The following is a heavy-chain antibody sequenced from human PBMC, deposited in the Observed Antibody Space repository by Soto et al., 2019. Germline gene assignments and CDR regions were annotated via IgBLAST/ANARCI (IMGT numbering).Heavy chain of an antibody. CDR2: ISYDGSNK. V-gene: IGHV3-30-3*01. D-gene: IGHD3-22*01. Sequence: GESLKISCAASGFTFSSYAMHWVRQAPGKGLEWVAVISYDGSNKYYADSVKGRFTISRDNSKNTLYLQMNSLRAEDTAVYYCVRENNDDSSGYYLDYWGQGTLVTV. CDR3: VRENNDDSSGYYLDY. J-gene: IGHJ4*02. CDR1: GFTFSSYA.